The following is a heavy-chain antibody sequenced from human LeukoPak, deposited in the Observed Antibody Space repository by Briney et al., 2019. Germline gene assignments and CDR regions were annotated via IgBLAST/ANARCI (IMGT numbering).Heavy chain of an antibody. CDR3: ERHPERYSYFDY. J-gene: IGHJ4*02. V-gene: IGHV4-39*01. D-gene: IGHD5-18*01. CDR2: IYYSGST. CDR1: GGSISSSSYY. Sequence: PSETLSLTCTVSGGSISSSSYYWGWIRQPPGKGLEWIGSIYYSGSTYYNPSLKSRVPMSVDTSKNQFSLRLSSVTAADTAVYSCERHPERYSYFDYWGQGTLVTVSS.